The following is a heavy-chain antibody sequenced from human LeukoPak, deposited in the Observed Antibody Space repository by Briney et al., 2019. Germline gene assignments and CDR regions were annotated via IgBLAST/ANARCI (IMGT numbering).Heavy chain of an antibody. D-gene: IGHD3-3*01. V-gene: IGHV3-7*01. CDR3: ARMVDFWSGIYYYYYYYMDV. J-gene: IGHJ6*03. CDR2: IKQDGSEK. CDR1: GFTFSSYA. Sequence: PGGSLRLSCAASGFTFSSYAMSWVRQAPGKGLEWVANIKQDGSEKYYVDSVKGRFTISRDNAKNSLYLQMNSLRAEDTAVYYCARMVDFWSGIYYYYYYYMDVWGKGTTVTVSS.